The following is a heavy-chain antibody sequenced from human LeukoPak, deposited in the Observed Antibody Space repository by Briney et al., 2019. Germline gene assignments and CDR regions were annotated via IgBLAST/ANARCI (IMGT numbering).Heavy chain of an antibody. CDR2: INTYNGNT. CDR3: ARGEEALDAFDI. CDR1: GYTFSSYD. V-gene: IGHV1-18*01. Sequence: ASVKVSCKASGYTFSSYDISWVRQAPGQGLEWMGRINTYNGNTDYAQRFQGRVTMTTDTSTTTAYMELRTLRSDDTAVYYCARGEEALDAFDIWGRGTMVTVSS. J-gene: IGHJ3*02.